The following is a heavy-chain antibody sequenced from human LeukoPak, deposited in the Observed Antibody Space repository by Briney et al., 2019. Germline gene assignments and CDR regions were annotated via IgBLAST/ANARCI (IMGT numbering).Heavy chain of an antibody. Sequence: GRSVRLSCTASGFTFGDYAMSWFRQAPGKGLEWVGFIRSKANGGTTEYAASVKGRFTISRDYSKSIAYLQMNSLKTADTAVYYCTRSIAVAGTDDYWGQGTLVTVSS. V-gene: IGHV3-49*03. J-gene: IGHJ4*02. CDR1: GFTFGDYA. CDR3: TRSIAVAGTDDY. D-gene: IGHD6-19*01. CDR2: IRSKANGGTT.